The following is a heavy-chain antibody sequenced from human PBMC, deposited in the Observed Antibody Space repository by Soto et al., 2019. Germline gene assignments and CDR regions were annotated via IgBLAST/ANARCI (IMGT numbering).Heavy chain of an antibody. J-gene: IGHJ1*01. CDR2: IIPIFGTA. D-gene: IGHD3-3*01. V-gene: IGHV1-69*13. Sequence: SVKVSCKASGGTFSSYAISWVRQAPGQGLEWMGGIIPIFGTANYAQKFQGRVTITADESTSTAYMELSSLRSEDTAVYYCAREKREYVFWCGYYTSAKYFQHWGQGPLVTVSA. CDR3: AREKREYVFWCGYYTSAKYFQH. CDR1: GGTFSSYA.